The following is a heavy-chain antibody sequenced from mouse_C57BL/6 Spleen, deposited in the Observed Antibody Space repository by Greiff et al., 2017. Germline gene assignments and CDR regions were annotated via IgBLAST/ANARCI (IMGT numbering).Heavy chain of an antibody. V-gene: IGHV1-62-2*01. CDR1: GYTFTEYS. D-gene: IGHD2-3*01. CDR2: FYPGSGSI. Sequence: VQLQQSGAELVKPGASVKLSCKASGYTFTEYSIHWVKQRSGQGLEWIGWFYPGSGSIKYNEKFKDKATLTADKSSSTVYMELSRLTAEDAAVYFCAREGPDRWSIDYWGQGTSVTVSS. J-gene: IGHJ4*01. CDR3: AREGPDRWSIDY.